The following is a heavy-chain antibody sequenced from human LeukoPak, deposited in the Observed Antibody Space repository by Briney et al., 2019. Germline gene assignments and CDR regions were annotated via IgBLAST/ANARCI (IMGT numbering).Heavy chain of an antibody. CDR1: GYSISSGYY. Sequence: SETLSLTCTVSGYSISSGYYWGWIRQPPGKGLEWIGYIYYSGSTNYNPSLKSRVTISVDTSKNQFSLKLSSVTAADTAVYYCARDFALITMVRGVPRDYYYYYMDVWGKGTTVTVSS. D-gene: IGHD3-10*01. J-gene: IGHJ6*03. CDR2: IYYSGST. V-gene: IGHV4-61*01. CDR3: ARDFALITMVRGVPRDYYYYYMDV.